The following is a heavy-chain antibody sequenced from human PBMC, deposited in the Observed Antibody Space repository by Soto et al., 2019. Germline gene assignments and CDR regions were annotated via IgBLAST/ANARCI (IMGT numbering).Heavy chain of an antibody. J-gene: IGHJ4*02. V-gene: IGHV4-34*01. Sequence: SETLSLTCAVYGGSFSGYYWSWIRQPPGKGLEWIGEINHSGSTNYNPSLKSRITISVDTSKNQFSLKLSVVTAADTAVYYCARGVLFGGVILAVFDYWGQGTLVTVSS. CDR2: INHSGST. CDR3: ARGVLFGGVILAVFDY. CDR1: GGSFSGYY. D-gene: IGHD3-16*02.